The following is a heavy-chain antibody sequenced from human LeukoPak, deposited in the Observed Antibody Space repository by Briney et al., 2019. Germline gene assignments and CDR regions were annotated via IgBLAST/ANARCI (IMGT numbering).Heavy chain of an antibody. CDR3: AREDSGSYYGY. CDR2: INPSGGST. Sequence: ASVKVSCKASGYTFTSYYMHWVRQAPGQGLEWMGIINPSGGSTSYAQKFQGRVTMTRDMSTSTVYMELSSLRPEDTAVYYCAREDSGSYYGYWGQGTLVTVSS. V-gene: IGHV1-46*01. CDR1: GYTFTSYY. J-gene: IGHJ4*02. D-gene: IGHD1-26*01.